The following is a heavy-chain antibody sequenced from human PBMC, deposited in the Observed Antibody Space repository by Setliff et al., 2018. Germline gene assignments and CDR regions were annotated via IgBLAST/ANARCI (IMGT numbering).Heavy chain of an antibody. CDR3: ARHHAQYYSDSSGYYYEDWYFDL. CDR2: IYYCGST. J-gene: IGHJ2*01. V-gene: IGHV4-59*08. CDR1: GGSITSYY. D-gene: IGHD3-22*01. Sequence: PSETLSLTCAVYGGSITSYYWSWIRQPPGNGLEYIGYIYYCGSTNSNPSLKSRVTISVDTSKNQFSLKLSSVTAADTAVYYCARHHAQYYSDSSGYYYEDWYFDLWGRGTLVTVSS.